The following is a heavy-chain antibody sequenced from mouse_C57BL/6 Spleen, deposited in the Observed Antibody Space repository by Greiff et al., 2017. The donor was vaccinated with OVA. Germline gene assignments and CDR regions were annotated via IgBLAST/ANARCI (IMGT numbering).Heavy chain of an antibody. CDR3: ATLYYYGSSWYFDV. J-gene: IGHJ1*03. CDR2: IHPSDSDT. Sequence: QVQLQQPGAELVKPGASVKVSCKASGYTFTSYWMHWVKQRPGQGLEWIGRIHPSDSDTNYNQKFKGKATLTVDKSSSTAYMQLSSLTSEDSAVYYCATLYYYGSSWYFDVWGTGTTVTVSS. V-gene: IGHV1-74*01. D-gene: IGHD1-1*01. CDR1: GYTFTSYW.